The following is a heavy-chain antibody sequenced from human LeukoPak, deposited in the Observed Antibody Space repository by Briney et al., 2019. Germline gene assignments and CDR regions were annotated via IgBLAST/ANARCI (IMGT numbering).Heavy chain of an antibody. V-gene: IGHV3-11*04. D-gene: IGHD2-15*01. CDR2: ISSSGSTI. CDR3: ARDVCSGGSCYSGGVY. Sequence: GGSLRLSCAASGFTFSDYYMSWIRQAPGKGLEGVSYISSSGSTIYYADSVKGRFTISRDNAKNSLYLQMNSLRAEDTAVYYCARDVCSGGSCYSGGVYWGQGTLVTVSS. CDR1: GFTFSDYY. J-gene: IGHJ4*02.